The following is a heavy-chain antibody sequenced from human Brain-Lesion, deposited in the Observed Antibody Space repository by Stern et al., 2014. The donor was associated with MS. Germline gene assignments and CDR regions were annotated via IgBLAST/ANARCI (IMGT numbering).Heavy chain of an antibody. Sequence: VQLVASGAEVKKPGASVKVSCKTSGYIFTGYYIHWVRQAPGQGLEWMAWITPNTGGPKYAQKFQGRVTMSRDTSISTAYVELSSLTSDDTAVYYCARDQRGITIFGVVTDYYYLGMDVWGQGTTVTVSS. V-gene: IGHV1-2*02. CDR3: ARDQRGITIFGVVTDYYYLGMDV. CDR1: GYIFTGYY. D-gene: IGHD3-3*01. J-gene: IGHJ6*02. CDR2: ITPNTGGP.